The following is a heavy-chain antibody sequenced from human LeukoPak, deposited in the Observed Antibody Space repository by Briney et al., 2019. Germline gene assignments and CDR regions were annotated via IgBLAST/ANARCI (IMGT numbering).Heavy chain of an antibody. CDR1: GLTVSGNY. V-gene: IGHV3-53*01. D-gene: IGHD2/OR15-2a*01. J-gene: IGHJ3*02. CDR2: IYSGGST. Sequence: PGGSLRLSCAASGLTVSGNYMSWVRQAPGKGLEWVSVIYSGGSTYYADSVMGRFTISRDNAKTSLYLQMNSLRAEDTAVYYCVRDHFYAFDIWGQGTMVTVSS. CDR3: VRDHFYAFDI.